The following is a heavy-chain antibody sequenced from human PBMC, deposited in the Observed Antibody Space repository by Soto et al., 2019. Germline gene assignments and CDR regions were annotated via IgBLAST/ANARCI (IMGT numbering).Heavy chain of an antibody. Sequence: GGSLRLSCAASGFTFSSYSMNWVRQAPGKGLEWVSSISSSSSYIYYADSVKGRFTISRDNAKNSLYLQMNSLRAEDTAVYYFARVRGGIWGSYRVHDAFDIWGQGTMVTVSS. CDR3: ARVRGGIWGSYRVHDAFDI. CDR1: GFTFSSYS. V-gene: IGHV3-21*01. D-gene: IGHD3-16*02. J-gene: IGHJ3*02. CDR2: ISSSSSYI.